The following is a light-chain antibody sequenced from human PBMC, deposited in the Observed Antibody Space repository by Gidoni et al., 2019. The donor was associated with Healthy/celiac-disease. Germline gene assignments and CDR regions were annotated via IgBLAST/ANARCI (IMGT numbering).Light chain of an antibody. CDR2: GAS. CDR3: QQYGSSPPLT. Sequence: EIVLTQSPGTLSLSPGERATLSCRASQSVSSSYLAWYQQKPGQAPRLLIYGASSSATGIPDRFSGSGSGTDFTLTISILEPEDFAVYYCQQYGSSPPLTFGGGTKVEIK. CDR1: QSVSSSY. J-gene: IGKJ4*01. V-gene: IGKV3-20*01.